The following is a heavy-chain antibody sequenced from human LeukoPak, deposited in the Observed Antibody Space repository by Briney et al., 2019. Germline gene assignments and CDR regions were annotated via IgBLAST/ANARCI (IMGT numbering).Heavy chain of an antibody. D-gene: IGHD6-13*01. CDR2: MRYDGSNK. J-gene: IGHJ4*02. Sequence: GGSLRLSCVASGFTFSSYGMYCVRQAPGKGLEWVAFMRYDGSNKNYADSVKGRFTISRDNSKNTLYLQMNSLRAEDTTVYYCARYRGHSTYWTYFFDYWGQGTLVTVSS. CDR1: GFTFSSYG. CDR3: ARYRGHSTYWTYFFDY. V-gene: IGHV3-30*02.